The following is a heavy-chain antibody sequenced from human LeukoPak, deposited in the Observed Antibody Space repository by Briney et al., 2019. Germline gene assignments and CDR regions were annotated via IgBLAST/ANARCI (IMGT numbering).Heavy chain of an antibody. CDR2: ICYSGST. D-gene: IGHD3-22*01. J-gene: IGHJ4*02. V-gene: IGHV4-31*03. CDR1: GGSISSGGYY. Sequence: SQTLSLTCTVSGGSISSGGYYWSWIRQHPGKGLEWIGYICYSGSTYYNPSLKSRVTISVDTSKNQFSLKLSSVTAADTAVYYCARGGLDSSGYSSLFDYWGQGTLVTVSS. CDR3: ARGGLDSSGYSSLFDY.